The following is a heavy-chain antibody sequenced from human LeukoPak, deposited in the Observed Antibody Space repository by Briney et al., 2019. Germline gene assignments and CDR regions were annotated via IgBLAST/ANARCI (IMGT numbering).Heavy chain of an antibody. CDR1: GASVSSSH. CDR3: SEGYFEPFDH. D-gene: IGHD2/OR15-2a*01. Sequence: SETLSLTCVVSGASVSSSHWNWIRQLPGKGMEWLGCLSYTGKTDYNPSLTSRVTIPLDTSKNQVSLKLRSVTAADTAVYYCSEGYFEPFDHWGQGTLVTVSS. V-gene: IGHV4-59*02. J-gene: IGHJ4*02. CDR2: LSYTGKT.